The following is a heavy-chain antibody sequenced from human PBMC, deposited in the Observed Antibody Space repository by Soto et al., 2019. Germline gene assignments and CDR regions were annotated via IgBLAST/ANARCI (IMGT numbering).Heavy chain of an antibody. CDR2: VYHSGTT. D-gene: IGHD2-21*01. CDR1: GGSISDNW. Sequence: SETLSLTCAVSGGSISDNWWSWVRQPSGKGLEWIGEVYHSGTTYYNPSLKSRVTISLDKSASQISLTLNSVTAADTAVYYCARHVAGARTRRLDFRGQRTLDPGSS. CDR3: ARHVAGARTRRLDF. V-gene: IGHV4-4*02. J-gene: IGHJ4*02.